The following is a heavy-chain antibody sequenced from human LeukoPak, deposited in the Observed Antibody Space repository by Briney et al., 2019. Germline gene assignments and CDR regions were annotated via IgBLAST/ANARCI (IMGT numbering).Heavy chain of an antibody. D-gene: IGHD2-8*01. V-gene: IGHV3-23*01. J-gene: IGHJ4*02. CDR3: AKQAYARSLGE. Sequence: GGSLRLSCATSGFPFSDFSMSWVRQAPGKGLEWISTTNSGGATTDYAESVKGRFTISRDNSKNILYLQMSSLRVEDTAMYYCAKQAYARSLGEGGPGTLVTVSS. CDR2: TNSGGATT. CDR1: GFPFSDFS.